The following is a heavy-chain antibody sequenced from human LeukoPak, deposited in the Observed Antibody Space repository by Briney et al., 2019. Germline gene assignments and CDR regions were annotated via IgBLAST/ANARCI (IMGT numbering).Heavy chain of an antibody. Sequence: GGSLRLSCAASGFTFSNFAMSWVRQAPGKGLEWVSAISGSGGSTYYADSVKGRFTISRDNSKNTLYLQMNSLRAEDTAVYYCAKAENYYDSSGYYIVDAFDIWGQGTMVTVSS. CDR2: ISGSGGST. J-gene: IGHJ3*02. CDR3: AKAENYYDSSGYYIVDAFDI. V-gene: IGHV3-23*01. CDR1: GFTFSNFA. D-gene: IGHD3-22*01.